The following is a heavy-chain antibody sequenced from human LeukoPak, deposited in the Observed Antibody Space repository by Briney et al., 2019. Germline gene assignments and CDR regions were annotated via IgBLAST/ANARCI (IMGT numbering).Heavy chain of an antibody. J-gene: IGHJ4*02. Sequence: GASVKVPCKASGYTFTGYYMHWVRQAPGQGLEWMGWINPNSGGTNYAQKFQGRVTMTRDTSISTAYMELSRLRSDDTAVYYCARGGYYYDSSGYYSSGDYWGQGTLVTVSS. D-gene: IGHD3-22*01. V-gene: IGHV1-2*02. CDR1: GYTFTGYY. CDR3: ARGGYYYDSSGYYSSGDY. CDR2: INPNSGGT.